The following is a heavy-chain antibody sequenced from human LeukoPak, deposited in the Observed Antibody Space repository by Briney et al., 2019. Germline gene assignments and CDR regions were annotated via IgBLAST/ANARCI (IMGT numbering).Heavy chain of an antibody. CDR1: GFTFSSYW. J-gene: IGHJ4*02. CDR2: INSDGSST. CDR3: ARGPAITMVRGKGPNDY. D-gene: IGHD3-10*01. Sequence: PGGSLRLSCAASGFTFSSYWMHWVRQAPGKGLVWVSRINSDGSSTSYADSVKGRFTISRDNAKNTLYLQMNSLRAEDTAVYYCARGPAITMVRGKGPNDYWGQGTLVTVSS. V-gene: IGHV3-74*01.